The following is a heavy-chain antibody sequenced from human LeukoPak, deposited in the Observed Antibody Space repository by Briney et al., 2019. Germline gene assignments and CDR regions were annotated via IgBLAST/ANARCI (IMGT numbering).Heavy chain of an antibody. J-gene: IGHJ4*02. CDR3: AREAAAAGNFDY. Sequence: ASVKVSCKASGYTFTGYYTHWVRQAPGQGLEWMGWINPNSGGTNYAQKFQGRVTMTRDTSISTAYMELSRLRSDDTAVYYCAREAAAAGNFDYWGQGTLVTVSS. V-gene: IGHV1-2*02. CDR2: INPNSGGT. CDR1: GYTFTGYY. D-gene: IGHD6-13*01.